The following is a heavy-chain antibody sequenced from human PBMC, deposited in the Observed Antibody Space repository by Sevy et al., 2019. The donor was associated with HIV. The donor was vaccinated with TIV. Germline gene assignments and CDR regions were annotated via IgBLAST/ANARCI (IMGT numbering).Heavy chain of an antibody. D-gene: IGHD3-22*01. CDR1: GFTFSSYS. CDR3: ARDRVPSYYYDSSGYRLDAFDI. CDR2: ISSSSSYI. J-gene: IGHJ3*02. Sequence: GGSLRLSCAASGFTFSSYSMNWVRQAPGKGLEWVSSISSSSSYIYYADSVKGRFTISRDNAKNSLYLQMNRLRAEDTAVYYCARDRVPSYYYDSSGYRLDAFDIWGQGTMVTVSS. V-gene: IGHV3-21*01.